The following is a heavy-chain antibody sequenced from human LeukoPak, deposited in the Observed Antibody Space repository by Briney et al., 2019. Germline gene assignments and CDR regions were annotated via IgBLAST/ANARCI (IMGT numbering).Heavy chain of an antibody. J-gene: IGHJ4*02. V-gene: IGHV4-34*01. CDR2: INHSGST. CDR1: GGSFSGYY. CDR3: ARYEDYYDSSGSTQFDY. D-gene: IGHD3-22*01. Sequence: PSETLSLTCAVYGGSFSGYYWSWIRQPPGKGLEWIGEINHSGSTNYNPYLKSRVTISVDTSKNQFSLKLSSVTAADTAVYYCARYEDYYDSSGSTQFDYWGRGTLVTVSS.